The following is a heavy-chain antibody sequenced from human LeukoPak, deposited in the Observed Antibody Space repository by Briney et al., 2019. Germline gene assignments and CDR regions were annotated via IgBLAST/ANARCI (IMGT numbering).Heavy chain of an antibody. Sequence: PGGSLRLSCAASGFTFSSDVMTWVRQAPGKGWEWVSGISAGGGTFYADSVKGRFTVSRDNSKNTLYLQMDSLRAEDTAVYYCANGGYSREERFDSWGQGTLVTVSS. D-gene: IGHD6-13*01. CDR3: ANGGYSREERFDS. CDR1: GFTFSSDV. CDR2: ISAGGGT. V-gene: IGHV3-23*01. J-gene: IGHJ5*01.